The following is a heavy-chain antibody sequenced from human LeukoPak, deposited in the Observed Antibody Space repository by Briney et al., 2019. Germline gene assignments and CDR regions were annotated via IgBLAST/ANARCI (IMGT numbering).Heavy chain of an antibody. Sequence: GGSLRLSCAASGFTFSSYAMSWVRQAPGKGLEWVSGIGATGVSTFYGDSVKGRFTMSRDNSKNTLYLRMDSLRAEDTAVYYCAKDQGGYSTYGHLDYWGQGTLVTVSS. J-gene: IGHJ4*02. D-gene: IGHD5-12*01. CDR2: IGATGVST. CDR3: AKDQGGYSTYGHLDY. V-gene: IGHV3-23*01. CDR1: GFTFSSYA.